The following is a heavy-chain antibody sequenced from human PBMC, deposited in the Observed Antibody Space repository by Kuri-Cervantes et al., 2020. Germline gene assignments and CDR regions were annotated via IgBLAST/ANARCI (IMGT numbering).Heavy chain of an antibody. V-gene: IGHV3-33*08. J-gene: IGHJ4*02. CDR1: ELSISTYW. CDR3: ARDLCGGDCYAFDY. D-gene: IGHD2-21*01. CDR2: IWYDGSNK. Sequence: GESLKISCVVSELSISTYWMSWVRQAPGKGLEWVAVIWYDGSNKYYADSVKGRFTISRDNSKNTLYLQMNSLRAEDTAVYYCARDLCGGDCYAFDYWGQGTLVTVSS.